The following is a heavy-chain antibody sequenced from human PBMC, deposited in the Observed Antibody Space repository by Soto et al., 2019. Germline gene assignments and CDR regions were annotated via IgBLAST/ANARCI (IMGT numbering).Heavy chain of an antibody. Sequence: QVQLVQAGAEVKKPGASVKVSCKASGYTFTSYAMHWVRQAPGQRLEWMGWINAGNGNTKYSQKFQGRVTITRDTSASTAYMELSILRSEDTALSYFARVLRFLEWSLGYWGQGTLVTVSS. D-gene: IGHD3-3*01. V-gene: IGHV1-3*01. CDR3: ARVLRFLEWSLGY. CDR1: GYTFTSYA. J-gene: IGHJ4*02. CDR2: INAGNGNT.